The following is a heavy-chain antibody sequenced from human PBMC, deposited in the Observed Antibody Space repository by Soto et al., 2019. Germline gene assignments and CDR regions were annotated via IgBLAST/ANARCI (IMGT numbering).Heavy chain of an antibody. J-gene: IGHJ4*02. V-gene: IGHV4-30-4*01. CDR1: GGSISSGDYY. D-gene: IGHD3-22*01. CDR2: IYYSGST. CDR3: AREAGGDYYDNTDY. Sequence: SETLSLTCTVSGGSISSGDYYWSWIRQPPGKGLEWIGYIYYSGSTYYNPSLKSRVTISVDTSKNQFSLKLSSVTAADTAAYYCAREAGGDYYDNTDYWGQGTLVTVSS.